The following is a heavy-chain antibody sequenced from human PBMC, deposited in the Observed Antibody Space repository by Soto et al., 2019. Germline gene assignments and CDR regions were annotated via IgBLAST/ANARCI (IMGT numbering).Heavy chain of an antibody. CDR3: ARRVVVAATHYYYYYGMDV. CDR2: IDPSDSYT. CDR1: GYSFTSYW. D-gene: IGHD2-15*01. V-gene: IGHV5-10-1*01. J-gene: IGHJ6*02. Sequence: PGESLKISCKGSGYSFTSYWISWVRQMPGKGLEWMGRIDPSDSYTNYSPSFQGHVTISADKSISTAYLQWSSLTASDPAMYYCARRVVVAATHYYYYYGMDVWGQGTTVTVSS.